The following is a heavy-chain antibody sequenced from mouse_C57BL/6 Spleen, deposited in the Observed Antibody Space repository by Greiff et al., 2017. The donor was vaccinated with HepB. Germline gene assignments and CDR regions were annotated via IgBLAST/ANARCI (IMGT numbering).Heavy chain of an antibody. CDR1: GFTFSDYG. Sequence: EVQVVESGGGLVKPGGSLKLSCAASGFTFSDYGMHWVRQAPEKGLEWVAYISSGSSTIYYADTVKGRFTISGDKSKNNLFLQMTSLRSEDTAMYYCARPHLDGSSYDARDYWGQGTSVTVSS. D-gene: IGHD1-1*01. J-gene: IGHJ4*01. CDR2: ISSGSSTI. CDR3: ARPHLDGSSYDARDY. V-gene: IGHV5-17*01.